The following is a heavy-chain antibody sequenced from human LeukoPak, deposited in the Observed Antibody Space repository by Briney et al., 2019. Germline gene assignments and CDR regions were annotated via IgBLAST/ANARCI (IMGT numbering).Heavy chain of an antibody. J-gene: IGHJ4*02. D-gene: IGHD6-13*01. CDR1: GVTFSSHS. CDR3: AKREPGIAAAGTFDY. Sequence: GGSLRLSCAASGVTFSSHSMHWVRQAPGKGLEWVAVISYDGSNKYYADSVKGRFTISRDNSKNTLYLQMNSLRAEDTAVYYCAKREPGIAAAGTFDYWGQGTLVTVSS. V-gene: IGHV3-30*18. CDR2: ISYDGSNK.